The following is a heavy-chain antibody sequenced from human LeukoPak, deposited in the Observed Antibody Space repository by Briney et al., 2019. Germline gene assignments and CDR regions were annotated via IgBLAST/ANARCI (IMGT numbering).Heavy chain of an antibody. V-gene: IGHV1-46*01. CDR3: ARKPFGLGGLDY. Sequence: ASVKDSCKASGYTFTSYYIHWVRQAPGQQLEWMGIINPSGGSTSYAQKFQARVTMTRDASTRTVYMELSSLRSEDTAVYYCARKPFGLGGLDYWGQGTLVTVSS. CDR2: INPSGGST. D-gene: IGHD3-16*01. CDR1: GYTFTSYY. J-gene: IGHJ4*02.